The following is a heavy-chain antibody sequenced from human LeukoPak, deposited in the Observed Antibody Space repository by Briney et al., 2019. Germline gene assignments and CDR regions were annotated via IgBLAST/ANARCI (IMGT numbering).Heavy chain of an antibody. CDR3: AKGLDSYGYDGLDV. CDR2: ISGSGGTT. CDR1: EFTFSSYA. Sequence: GGSLRLSCAATEFTFSSYAMSWVRQGPGKGLEWVSTISGSGGTTYYAESVGGRFTISRDNSKNTLYLQMNSLRAEDTALYYCAKGLDSYGYDGLDVWGQGTTVTVSS. D-gene: IGHD5-18*01. V-gene: IGHV3-23*01. J-gene: IGHJ6*02.